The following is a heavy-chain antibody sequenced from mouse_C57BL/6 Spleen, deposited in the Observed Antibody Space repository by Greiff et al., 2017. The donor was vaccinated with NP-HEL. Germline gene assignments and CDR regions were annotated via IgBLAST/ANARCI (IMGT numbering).Heavy chain of an antibody. J-gene: IGHJ2*01. CDR1: GYTFTNYW. CDR3: ARTDHDYGSSYYFDY. D-gene: IGHD1-1*01. V-gene: IGHV1-63*01. CDR2: IYPGGGYT. Sequence: VQLQQSGAELVRPGTSVKMSCKASGYTFTNYWIGWAKQRPGHGLEWIGDIYPGGGYTNYNEKFKGKAKLTADTSSSTAYMQFSSLTSEDSAIYYCARTDHDYGSSYYFDYWGQGTTLTVSS.